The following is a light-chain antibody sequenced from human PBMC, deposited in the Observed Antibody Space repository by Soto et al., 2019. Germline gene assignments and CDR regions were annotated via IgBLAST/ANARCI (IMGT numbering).Light chain of an antibody. J-gene: IGKJ2*01. CDR3: QQYNNWPPYT. CDR2: GAS. V-gene: IGKV1-5*01. Sequence: DIQMTQSPSTLSASVGDRVTITCRASQSISSWLAWYQQKPGKAPKLLIYGASTRATDIPARFSGSGSGTEFTLTISSLQSEDFAVYYCQQYNNWPPYTFGQGTKLEIK. CDR1: QSISSW.